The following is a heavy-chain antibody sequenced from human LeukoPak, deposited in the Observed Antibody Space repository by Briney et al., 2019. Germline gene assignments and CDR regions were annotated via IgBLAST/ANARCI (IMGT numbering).Heavy chain of an antibody. CDR2: IKGDGSEL. CDR1: GFTFSRYW. D-gene: IGHD1-1*01. Sequence: GGSLRLSCAASGFTFSRYWMNWVRQAPGKGLEWVATIKGDGSELAYVDSVKGRFTISRDNTKNSLYLQLNRLRVEDTAFYYCLKDDDHWKFDIWGQGTMVTVSS. CDR3: LKDDDHWKFDI. J-gene: IGHJ3*02. V-gene: IGHV3-7*03.